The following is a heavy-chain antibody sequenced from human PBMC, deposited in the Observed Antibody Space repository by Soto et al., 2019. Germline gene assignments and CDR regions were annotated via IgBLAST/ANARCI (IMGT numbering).Heavy chain of an antibody. J-gene: IGHJ4*02. D-gene: IGHD6-13*01. CDR1: GFTFSNYA. CDR3: TKPENGRSWYYFDY. Sequence: GGSLRLSCAASGFTFSNYAMSWVRQAPGKGLEWVSSISGSGGTTYYADSVKGRFTISRDNSKNTMFLQMNSLRAEDTAVYYCTKPENGRSWYYFDYWGQGTLVTVSS. CDR2: ISGSGGTT. V-gene: IGHV3-23*01.